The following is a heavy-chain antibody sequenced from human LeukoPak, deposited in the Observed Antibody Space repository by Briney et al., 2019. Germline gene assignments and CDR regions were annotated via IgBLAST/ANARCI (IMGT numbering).Heavy chain of an antibody. J-gene: IGHJ3*02. D-gene: IGHD3-10*01. CDR2: ISSRGTTI. Sequence: GGSLRLSCATSGFTFSSYEMNRVRQAPGKGLEWVSNISSRGTTIYYADSVRGRFTISRDNAKNSLYLQMNSLRAEDTAVYYCATSGLVRAFDIWGQGTMVTVSS. CDR3: ATSGLVRAFDI. V-gene: IGHV3-48*03. CDR1: GFTFSSYE.